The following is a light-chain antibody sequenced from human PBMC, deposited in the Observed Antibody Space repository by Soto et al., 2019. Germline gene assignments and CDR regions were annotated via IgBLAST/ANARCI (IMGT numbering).Light chain of an antibody. V-gene: IGLV1-40*01. CDR3: QSYDSSLSGNYV. CDR2: GNN. J-gene: IGLJ1*01. CDR1: SSNIGAGFD. Sequence: QSALTQPPSVSGAPGQRVTISCTGSSSNIGAGFDVHWYQQLPGTAPKLLIYGNNNRPSGVPDRFSGSKSGTSASLAITGLQAEDEADYYCQSYDSSLSGNYVFGTGTKVTLL.